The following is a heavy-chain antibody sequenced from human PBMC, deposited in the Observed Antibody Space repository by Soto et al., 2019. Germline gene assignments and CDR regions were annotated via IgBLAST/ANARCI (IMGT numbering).Heavy chain of an antibody. D-gene: IGHD2-21*01. CDR3: ARFTGDSFDY. V-gene: IGHV4-59*01. J-gene: IGHJ4*02. Sequence: QVQLQESGPGLVKPSETLSLTCTVSGGSISSYYWSWIRQPPGKGLEWIGYIYYSGSTNYNPSLKSRVTISVDTSKNQFSLKLSSVTAADTAVYYCARFTGDSFDYWGQGTLVTVSS. CDR1: GGSISSYY. CDR2: IYYSGST.